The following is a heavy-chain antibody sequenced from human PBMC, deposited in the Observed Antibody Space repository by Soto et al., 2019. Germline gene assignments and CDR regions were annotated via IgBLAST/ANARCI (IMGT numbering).Heavy chain of an antibody. V-gene: IGHV3-11*01. CDR3: ARQAARNYIDS. D-gene: IGHD6-6*01. Sequence: SLRLSCLASVFTFSDYSMSWIRQAPGKGLEWLAFIDSRGRTLSYADSVRGRFTISRDNAENSVYLQMDSLRADDTAVYYCARQAARNYIDSWGQGNSVTVPQ. J-gene: IGHJ4*02. CDR2: IDSRGRTL. CDR1: VFTFSDYS.